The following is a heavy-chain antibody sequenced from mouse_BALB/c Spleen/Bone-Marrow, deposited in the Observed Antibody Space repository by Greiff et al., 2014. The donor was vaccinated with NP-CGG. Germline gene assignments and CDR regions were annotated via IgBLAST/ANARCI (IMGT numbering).Heavy chain of an antibody. CDR1: GYTFTSYW. D-gene: IGHD2-4*01. V-gene: IGHV1-7*01. Sequence: VKLMESGAQVAKPGASVKMSCKASGYTFTSYWMHWVKQRPGQGLEWIGYINPITGYTEYNQKFKDKATLTADKSSSTTYMQLSSLTSGDSAVYYCARNYDYDGGYCAMDYWGQGTSVTVSS. CDR3: ARNYDYDGGYCAMDY. CDR2: INPITGYT. J-gene: IGHJ4*01.